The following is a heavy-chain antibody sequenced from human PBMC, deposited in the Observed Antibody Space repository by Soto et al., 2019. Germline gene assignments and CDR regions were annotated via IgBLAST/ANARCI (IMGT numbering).Heavy chain of an antibody. CDR1: GLTFSSYA. CDR3: AKDPGYSSGWYDY. V-gene: IGHV3-23*01. CDR2: ISGSGGST. J-gene: IGHJ4*02. D-gene: IGHD6-19*01. Sequence: GGSLRLSCAASGLTFSSYAMSWVRQAPGKGLEWVSAISGSGGSTYYADSVKGRFTISRDNSKNTLYLQMNSLRAEDTAVYYCAKDPGYSSGWYDYWGQGTLVTVSS.